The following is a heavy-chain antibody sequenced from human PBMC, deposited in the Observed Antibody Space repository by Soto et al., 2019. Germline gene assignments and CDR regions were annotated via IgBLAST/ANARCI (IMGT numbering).Heavy chain of an antibody. CDR1: GGSISSYY. J-gene: IGHJ4*02. D-gene: IGHD3-22*01. CDR3: ARSDHYYYDSSGYWDY. Sequence: LSLTCTVSGGSISSYYWSWIRQPSGKGLEWIGYIYYSGSTNYNPSLKSRLTISVDTSKNQFSLKLSSVTAADTAVYYCARSDHYYYDSSGYWDYWGQGTLVTVS. V-gene: IGHV4-59*08. CDR2: IYYSGST.